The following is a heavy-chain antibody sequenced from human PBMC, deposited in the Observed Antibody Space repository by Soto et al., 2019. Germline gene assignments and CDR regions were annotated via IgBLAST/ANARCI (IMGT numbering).Heavy chain of an antibody. CDR2: ISAYNGNT. J-gene: IGHJ4*02. Sequence: QVQLVQSGVEVKKPGASVKVSCKASGYSFTTFGITWMRQAPGQGLEWMGWISAYNGNTEYAQRLQGRVTMTTDTSTSTAYMELMSLRSDDTAVYYCAREHSIYSSGWYFDYWGQGTLVTVSS. CDR1: GYSFTTFG. D-gene: IGHD6-19*01. V-gene: IGHV1-18*01. CDR3: AREHSIYSSGWYFDY.